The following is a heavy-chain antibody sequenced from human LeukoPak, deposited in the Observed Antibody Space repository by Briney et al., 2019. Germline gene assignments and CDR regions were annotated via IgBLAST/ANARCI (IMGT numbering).Heavy chain of an antibody. D-gene: IGHD3-22*01. V-gene: IGHV3-23*01. J-gene: IGHJ4*02. CDR3: AKRSSTSSGYFDL. Sequence: GGSLRLSCAASGFTFSNAWMSWVRQAPGKGLEWVSAITGTGAYTNYADSVKGRFTISRDNSKNTMYLQMNSLRAEDTAIYYCAKRSSTSSGYFDLWGWGTLVTVSS. CDR1: GFTFSNAW. CDR2: ITGTGAYT.